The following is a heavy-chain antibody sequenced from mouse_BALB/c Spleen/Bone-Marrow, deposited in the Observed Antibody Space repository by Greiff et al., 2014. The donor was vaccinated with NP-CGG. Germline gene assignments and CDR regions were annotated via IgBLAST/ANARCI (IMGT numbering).Heavy chain of an antibody. Sequence: QVQLQQSGAELVRPGSSVKISCKASGYAFSSYWMNWVKQRPGQGLEWIGQIYPGDGDTNYNGKFKGKATLTADKSSSTAYMQLSSLTSEDSAVYFCARRGYYGSSYCFDYWGQGTTLTVSS. V-gene: IGHV1-80*01. CDR3: ARRGYYGSSYCFDY. J-gene: IGHJ2*01. D-gene: IGHD1-1*01. CDR1: GYAFSSYW. CDR2: IYPGDGDT.